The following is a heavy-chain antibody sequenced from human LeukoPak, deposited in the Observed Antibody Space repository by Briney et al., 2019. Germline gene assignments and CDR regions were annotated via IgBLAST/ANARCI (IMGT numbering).Heavy chain of an antibody. CDR2: ISTSGTT. V-gene: IGHV4-4*07. Sequence: SETLSLTCTVSGDSISSYFWSWIRQPAGKGLEWIGRISTSGTTNYNPSLKSRLTMSLDTSKHQFSLNLTSVTAADTAVYYCAREVGSTGRALDIWGQGTMVTVSS. CDR3: AREVGSTGRALDI. J-gene: IGHJ3*02. D-gene: IGHD1-26*01. CDR1: GDSISSYF.